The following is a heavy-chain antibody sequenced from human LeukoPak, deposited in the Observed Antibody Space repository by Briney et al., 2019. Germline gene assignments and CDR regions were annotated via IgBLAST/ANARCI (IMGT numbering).Heavy chain of an antibody. V-gene: IGHV1-69*05. CDR1: GGTFSSYA. D-gene: IGHD6-6*01. Sequence: ASVKVSCKASGGTFSSYAFSWVRQAPGQGLEWMGGIIPIFGTANYAQKFQGKVTITTDESTSTAYMELSSLRSEDTAVYYCARARDSSSSDFDYWGQGTLVTVSS. CDR2: IIPIFGTA. J-gene: IGHJ4*02. CDR3: ARARDSSSSDFDY.